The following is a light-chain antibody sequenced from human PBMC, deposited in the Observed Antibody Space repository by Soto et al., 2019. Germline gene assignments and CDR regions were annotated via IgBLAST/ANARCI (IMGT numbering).Light chain of an antibody. Sequence: DIVMTQSPDSLAVSLGERATINCKSSQTILYSSNNKNYLAWYQQKPGQPPKLLFYWASTRESGVPDRFSGSGSGTDFPLAISSLQAEDVAVYYCQQYAGTPYTFGQGTKLEIK. V-gene: IGKV4-1*01. CDR3: QQYAGTPYT. CDR1: QTILYSSNNKNY. J-gene: IGKJ2*01. CDR2: WAS.